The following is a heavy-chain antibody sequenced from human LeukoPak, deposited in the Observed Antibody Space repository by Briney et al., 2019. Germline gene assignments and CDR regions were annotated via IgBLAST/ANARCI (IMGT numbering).Heavy chain of an antibody. CDR1: VFTDDSDS. CDR3: ARVTCWGEEYFDS. Sequence: GGSRLFSAASAVFTDDSDSITGRRQPAGKGQEGVGIIWTGGTTDYADSVKGKFTISRDNSKNTLYLQMNSLRVEDTAVYYCARVTCWGEEYFDSWGQGTLVTVAS. J-gene: IGHJ4*02. CDR2: IWTGGTT. V-gene: IGHV3-53*05. D-gene: IGHD3-16*01.